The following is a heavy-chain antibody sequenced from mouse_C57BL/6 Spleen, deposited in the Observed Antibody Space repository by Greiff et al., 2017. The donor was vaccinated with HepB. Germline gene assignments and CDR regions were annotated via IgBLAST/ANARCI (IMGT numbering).Heavy chain of an antibody. Sequence: VQLQQSGAELVKPGASVKLSCKASGYTFTSYWMQWVKQRPGQGLEWIGEIDPSDSYTNYNQKFKGKATLTVDTSSSTAYMQLSSLTSEDSAVYYCALYYYGSSPFAYWGQGTLVTVSA. CDR1: GYTFTSYW. D-gene: IGHD1-1*01. V-gene: IGHV1-50*01. CDR3: ALYYYGSSPFAY. J-gene: IGHJ3*01. CDR2: IDPSDSYT.